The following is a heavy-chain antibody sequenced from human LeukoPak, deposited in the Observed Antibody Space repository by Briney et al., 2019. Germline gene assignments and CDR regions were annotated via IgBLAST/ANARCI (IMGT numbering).Heavy chain of an antibody. J-gene: IGHJ5*02. Sequence: GGSLRLSCAASGFTFSSLCMSWVRQAPGKGLEWVGNIKQDGSEKYYVDSVKGRFTISRDNAKNSLYLQMNSLRAEDTAVYYCAREGSSGYTNWFDPWGQGTLVTAPS. D-gene: IGHD3-22*01. CDR2: IKQDGSEK. V-gene: IGHV3-7*01. CDR3: AREGSSGYTNWFDP. CDR1: GFTFSSLC.